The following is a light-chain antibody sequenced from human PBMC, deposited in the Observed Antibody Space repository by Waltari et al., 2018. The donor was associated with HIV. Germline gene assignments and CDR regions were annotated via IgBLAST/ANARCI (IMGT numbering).Light chain of an antibody. CDR2: STS. J-gene: IGKJ2*01. CDR3: QQYYGKSPMYT. Sequence: EIVMTQSPVTLSVSPGDSATLSCRASQNIDRDLAWYHQRPGQAPRLLIFSTSTRSCNVPARFSGSGYGTEFSLTINSLQSEDSGIYYCQQYYGKSPMYTFGQGTKVDIK. CDR1: QNIDRD. V-gene: IGKV3-15*01.